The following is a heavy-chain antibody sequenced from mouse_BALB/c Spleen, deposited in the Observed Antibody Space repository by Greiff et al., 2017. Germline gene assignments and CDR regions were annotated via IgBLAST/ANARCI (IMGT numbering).Heavy chain of an antibody. CDR1: GFTFSSYA. Sequence: EVKLVESGGGLVKPGGSLKLSCAASGFTFSSYAMSWVRQTPEKRLEWVATISSGGSYTYYPDSVKGRFTISRDNAKNTLYLQMSSLRSEDTAMYYCARNSYGNPFDYWGQGTTLTVSS. CDR2: ISSGGSYT. CDR3: ARNSYGNPFDY. D-gene: IGHD2-1*01. V-gene: IGHV5-9-3*01. J-gene: IGHJ2*01.